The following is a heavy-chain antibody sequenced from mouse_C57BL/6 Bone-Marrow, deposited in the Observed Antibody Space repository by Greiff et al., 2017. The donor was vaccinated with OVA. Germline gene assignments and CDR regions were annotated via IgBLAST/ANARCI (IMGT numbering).Heavy chain of an antibody. D-gene: IGHD1-1*01. V-gene: IGHV1-42*01. Sequence: EVQLQQSGPELVKPGASEKISCKTSGYSFTGYYMNWVTQSPEKSIEWIGEINPSTGGTTYNQKFKAKATLTVDKSSRTAYMQHKSLTSEDSAVYYCARCYYGSSYCWYFDVWGTGTTVTVSS. CDR2: INPSTGGT. J-gene: IGHJ1*03. CDR1: GYSFTGYY. CDR3: ARCYYGSSYCWYFDV.